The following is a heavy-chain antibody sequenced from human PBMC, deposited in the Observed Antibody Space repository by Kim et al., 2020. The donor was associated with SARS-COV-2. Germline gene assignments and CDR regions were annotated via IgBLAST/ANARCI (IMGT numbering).Heavy chain of an antibody. V-gene: IGHV3-74*01. J-gene: IGHJ4*02. D-gene: IGHD3-10*01. CDR2: STK. CDR3: ARGSAGFDY. Sequence: STKNYADSVQGRFTTTKDNAKNTLYLQMNSLRAEDTAVYYCARGSAGFDYWGQGTLVTVSS.